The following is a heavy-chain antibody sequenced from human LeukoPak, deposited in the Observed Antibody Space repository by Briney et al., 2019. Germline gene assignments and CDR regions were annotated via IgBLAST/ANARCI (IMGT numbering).Heavy chain of an antibody. D-gene: IGHD1-26*01. V-gene: IGHV3-23*01. CDR1: GFTFSNCA. CDR3: ASSPSRSFGLKFDP. Sequence: GASLRLSCAASGFTFSNCAMNWVRQAPGKGLEWVSAIRGSGGNTYYGDSVKGRFTISRDNSKNTLYLQMNSLRADDTAVYYCASSPSRSFGLKFDPWGQGTLVTVSS. J-gene: IGHJ5*02. CDR2: IRGSGGNT.